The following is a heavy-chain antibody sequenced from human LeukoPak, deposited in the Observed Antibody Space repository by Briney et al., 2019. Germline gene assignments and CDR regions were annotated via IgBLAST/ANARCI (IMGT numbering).Heavy chain of an antibody. CDR3: AKSRYSSGWGLIDY. Sequence: GGSLRLSCAASGFTFSSYVMHWVRQAPGKGLEWVAFIRYDGSNKYYADSVKGRFTISRDNSKNTLYLQMDSLRAEDTAVYYCAKSRYSSGWGLIDYWGQGTLVTVSS. CDR2: IRYDGSNK. V-gene: IGHV3-30*02. D-gene: IGHD6-19*01. J-gene: IGHJ4*02. CDR1: GFTFSSYV.